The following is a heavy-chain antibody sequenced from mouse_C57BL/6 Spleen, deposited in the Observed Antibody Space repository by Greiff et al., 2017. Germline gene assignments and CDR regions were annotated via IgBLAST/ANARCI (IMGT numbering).Heavy chain of an antibody. D-gene: IGHD2-3*01. Sequence: QVQLQQSGAELMKPGASVKLSCKATGYTFTGYWIEWVKQRPGHGLEWIGEILPGSGSTNYTEKFKGKATFTADTSSNTDYMQLSSLTTEYSAIYYCARGEIYDDFDYWGQGTTLTVSS. CDR1: GYTFTGYW. J-gene: IGHJ2*01. V-gene: IGHV1-9*01. CDR2: ILPGSGST. CDR3: ARGEIYDDFDY.